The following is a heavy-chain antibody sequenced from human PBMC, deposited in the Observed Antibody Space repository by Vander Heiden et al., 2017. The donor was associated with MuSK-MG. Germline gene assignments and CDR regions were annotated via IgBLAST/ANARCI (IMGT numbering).Heavy chain of an antibody. CDR3: VKGGWVIRGVISNFDV. J-gene: IGHJ4*02. CDR2: IYSSGTT. CDR1: CGSISSSSYY. Sequence: QLQLQESGPGLVKPSETLSLSCTVSCGSISSSSYYWSWIRQPPGKGLEWIGSIYSSGTTYYNPSLKSRVTISVDTSNNQFSLSLRSMTAADTALYYCVKGGWVIRGVISNFDVWSQGTLVTVSS. V-gene: IGHV4-39*07. D-gene: IGHD3-10*01.